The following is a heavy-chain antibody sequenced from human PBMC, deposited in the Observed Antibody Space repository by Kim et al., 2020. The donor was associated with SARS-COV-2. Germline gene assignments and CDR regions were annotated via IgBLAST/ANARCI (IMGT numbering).Heavy chain of an antibody. V-gene: IGHV2-70*01. Sequence: SGPTLVNPTQTLTLTCTFSGFSLSTSGMCVSWIRQPPGKALEWLALIDWDDDKYYSTSLKTRLTISKDTSKNQVVLTMTNMDPVDTATYYCARITKTGYSSSWYGDWEYNWFDPWGQGTLVTVSS. J-gene: IGHJ5*02. D-gene: IGHD6-13*01. CDR1: GFSLSTSGMC. CDR2: IDWDDDK. CDR3: ARITKTGYSSSWYGDWEYNWFDP.